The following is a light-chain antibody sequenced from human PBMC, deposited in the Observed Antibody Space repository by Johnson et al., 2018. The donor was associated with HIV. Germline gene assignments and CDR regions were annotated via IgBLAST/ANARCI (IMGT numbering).Light chain of an antibody. CDR2: DNN. CDR3: GTWDSSLSGHYV. J-gene: IGLJ1*01. V-gene: IGLV1-51*01. CDR1: NSNIGNNY. Sequence: QSILTQPPSVSAAPGQKVTISCSGSNSNIGNNYVSWYQQLPGTAPKLLIYDNNNRPSGIPARSPASKSGPSAPLATTGLQTGDEADYYCGTWDSSLSGHYVFGPGTEVTVL.